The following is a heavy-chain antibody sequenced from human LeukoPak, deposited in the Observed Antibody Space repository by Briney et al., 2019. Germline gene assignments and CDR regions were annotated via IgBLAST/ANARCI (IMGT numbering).Heavy chain of an antibody. J-gene: IGHJ6*02. Sequence: GGSLRLSCAASGFTFSSYGMHWVRQAPGKGLEWVAVIWYDGSNKYYADSVKGRFTISRDNSKNTLYLQMNSLRAEDTAVYYCARPTPNYGDYGEAFHGMDVWGQGTTVTVSS. D-gene: IGHD4-17*01. CDR3: ARPTPNYGDYGEAFHGMDV. V-gene: IGHV3-33*01. CDR1: GFTFSSYG. CDR2: IWYDGSNK.